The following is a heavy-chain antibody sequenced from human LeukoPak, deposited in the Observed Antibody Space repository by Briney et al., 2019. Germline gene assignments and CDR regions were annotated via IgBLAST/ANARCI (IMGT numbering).Heavy chain of an antibody. V-gene: IGHV1-46*01. J-gene: IGHJ5*02. CDR1: GYTFTSYY. Sequence: ASVKVSCKASGYTFTSYYMHWVRQAPGQGLEWMGIINPSGGSTSYAQKFQGRVTMTRDTSTSTVYMELSSLRSEDTAVYYCARDRNYYDSSGSPNNWFDPWGQGTLVTASS. D-gene: IGHD3-22*01. CDR2: INPSGGST. CDR3: ARDRNYYDSSGSPNNWFDP.